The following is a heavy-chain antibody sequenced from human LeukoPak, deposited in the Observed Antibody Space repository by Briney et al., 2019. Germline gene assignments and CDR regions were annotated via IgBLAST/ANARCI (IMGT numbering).Heavy chain of an antibody. D-gene: IGHD3-10*01. CDR3: AKGSSSGRPYFFDY. Sequence: QPGGSLRLSCAASRFTFSSYEMNWVRQAPGKGLEWVSYISGSGIKHYSDAVKGRFTISRDNSKTTLYLEMNSLRAEDTAVYYCAKGSSSGRPYFFDYWGQGSLVAVSS. V-gene: IGHV3-48*03. CDR2: ISGSGIK. J-gene: IGHJ4*02. CDR1: RFTFSSYE.